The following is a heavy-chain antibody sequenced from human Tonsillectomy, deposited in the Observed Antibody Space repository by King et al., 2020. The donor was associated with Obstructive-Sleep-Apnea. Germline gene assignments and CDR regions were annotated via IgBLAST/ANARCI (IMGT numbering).Heavy chain of an antibody. V-gene: IGHV1-2*02. CDR2: INPNSGGT. CDR3: VRAIDYDSRPAYYFYGMDV. J-gene: IGHJ6*02. D-gene: IGHD3-22*01. CDR1: GYTFTDYY. Sequence: QLVQSGAEVKKPGASVKVSCKASGYTFTDYYMNWVRQAPGQGLEWMGWINPNSGGTNYAQKFQGRVTMTRDTSISVAYMGLIRLRSDDTAVYYCVRAIDYDSRPAYYFYGMDVWGQGTTVTVPS.